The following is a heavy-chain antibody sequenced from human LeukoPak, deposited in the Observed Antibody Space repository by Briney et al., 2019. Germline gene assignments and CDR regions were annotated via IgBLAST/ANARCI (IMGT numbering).Heavy chain of an antibody. CDR3: ATLEDDYGGNSPLDY. Sequence: GESLKISCKGSGYSFTSYWIAWVRQMPGKGLEWMGIIYPGDSDARYSPSFQGQVTISADKSIATAYLHWSSLKASDTAMYYCATLEDDYGGNSPLDYWGQGTLVTVSS. D-gene: IGHD4-23*01. CDR1: GYSFTSYW. J-gene: IGHJ4*02. CDR2: IYPGDSDA. V-gene: IGHV5-51*01.